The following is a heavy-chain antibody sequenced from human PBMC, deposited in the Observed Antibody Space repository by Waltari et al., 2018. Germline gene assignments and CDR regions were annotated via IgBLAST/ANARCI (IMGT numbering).Heavy chain of an antibody. Sequence: QVQLVESGGGVVQPGRSLRLSCAASGFTFSSYGMHWVRQAPGKGLEWVAFVWVDGINKYYEDAVKGRFTISRDNSKNTLYLQMNSLRAEDTAVYYCARGSSVVVTADYFDYWGQGTLVTVSS. CDR1: GFTFSSYG. CDR2: VWVDGINK. V-gene: IGHV3-33*01. CDR3: ARGSSVVVTADYFDY. D-gene: IGHD2-21*02. J-gene: IGHJ4*02.